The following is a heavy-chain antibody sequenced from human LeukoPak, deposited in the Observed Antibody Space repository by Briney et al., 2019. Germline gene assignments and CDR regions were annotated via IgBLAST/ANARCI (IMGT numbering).Heavy chain of an antibody. CDR3: AVSARGSYSFDY. D-gene: IGHD1-26*01. V-gene: IGHV4-34*01. CDR1: GGSFSGYY. Sequence: SETLSLTCAVYGGSFSGYYWSWIRQPPGKGLEWIGEINHSGSTNYNPSLKSRVTISVDTSKNQFSLMLSSVTAADTAVYYCAVSARGSYSFDYWGQGTLVTFSS. CDR2: INHSGST. J-gene: IGHJ4*02.